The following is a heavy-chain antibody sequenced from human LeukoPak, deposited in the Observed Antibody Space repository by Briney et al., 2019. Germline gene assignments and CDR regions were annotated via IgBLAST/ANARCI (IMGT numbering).Heavy chain of an antibody. J-gene: IGHJ3*02. V-gene: IGHV4-4*07. CDR3: ARQVATKGEWAFDI. D-gene: IGHD5-12*01. Sequence: PSETLSLTCTVSGGSIHSYWSWIRQPAGKGLEWIGRISGSGTITYNPALQSRLTISIDTSKNQFSLKLSSVTAADTAVYYCARQVATKGEWAFDIWGQGTMVTASS. CDR1: GGSIHSY. CDR2: ISGSGTI.